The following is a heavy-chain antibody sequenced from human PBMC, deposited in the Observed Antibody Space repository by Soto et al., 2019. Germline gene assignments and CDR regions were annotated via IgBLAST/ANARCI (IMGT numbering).Heavy chain of an antibody. J-gene: IGHJ6*02. CDR3: ARAHYGDYGYGMDV. Sequence: QLQLQESGSGLVKPSQTLSLTCAVSGGSISTGGYSWSWIRQPPGKGLEWIGYIYHSGSTYYNPSLKSRVTISVDRSKNQFSLKLSSVTAADTAVYYCARAHYGDYGYGMDVWGQGTTVTVSS. CDR2: IYHSGST. D-gene: IGHD4-17*01. CDR1: GGSISTGGYS. V-gene: IGHV4-30-2*01.